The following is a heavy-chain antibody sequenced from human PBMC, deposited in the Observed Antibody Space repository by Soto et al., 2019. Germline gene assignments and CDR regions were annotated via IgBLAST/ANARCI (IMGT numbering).Heavy chain of an antibody. J-gene: IGHJ4*02. CDR3: ANGRATYGLLTHDY. CDR2: LTGSSSNI. Sequence: EVQLLESGGGLGHPGGSLRLSCAASGFSFRNYAMSWVRQAPGKGLEWISTLTGSSSNIYYADSVKGRFAISRDNSRNTLYLQMNMLTAEDTAVYYCANGRATYGLLTHDYWGQGTLVTVSS. D-gene: IGHD3-10*01. V-gene: IGHV3-23*01. CDR1: GFSFRNYA.